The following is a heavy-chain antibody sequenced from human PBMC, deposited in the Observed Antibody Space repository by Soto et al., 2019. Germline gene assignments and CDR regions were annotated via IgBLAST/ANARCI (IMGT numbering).Heavy chain of an antibody. CDR2: ISWNSGSI. J-gene: IGHJ3*02. CDR3: AKLTAGRVDTTTGAFDI. D-gene: IGHD5-18*01. Sequence: GGSLRLSCAASGFTFDDYAMHWVRQAPGKGLERVSGISWNSGSIGYADSVKGRFTISRDNAKNSLYLQMNSLRAEDTALYYCAKLTAGRVDTTTGAFDIWGQGTMVTVSS. V-gene: IGHV3-9*01. CDR1: GFTFDDYA.